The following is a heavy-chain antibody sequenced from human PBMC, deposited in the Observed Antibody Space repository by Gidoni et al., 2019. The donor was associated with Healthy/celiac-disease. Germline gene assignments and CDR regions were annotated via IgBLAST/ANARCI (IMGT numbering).Heavy chain of an antibody. J-gene: IGHJ4*02. CDR1: GGTFSSYA. Sequence: QVQLVQSGAEGKKPGSSVAVSCKASGGTFSSYAISRVRQAPGPGLEGMGGIIPIFGTANYAQKSQGRDTITADECTSTAYMERSSLRSEDTAVYYCARVQPGDDYGDYEPDYWGQGTLVTVSS. CDR2: IIPIFGTA. CDR3: ARVQPGDDYGDYEPDY. V-gene: IGHV1-69*01. D-gene: IGHD4-17*01.